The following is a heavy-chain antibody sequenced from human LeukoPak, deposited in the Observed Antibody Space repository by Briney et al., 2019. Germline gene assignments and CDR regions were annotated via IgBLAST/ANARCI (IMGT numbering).Heavy chain of an antibody. CDR2: IYPGDSDT. D-gene: IGHD1-7*01. CDR3: ARRELPYWYFDL. Sequence: GESLKISCKGSGYRFTTYWIGWVRQMPGKGLEWMGIIYPGDSDTRYSPSFQGQVTISADKSISTAYLQWSSLQASDTAMYYCARRELPYWYFDLWGRGTLVTVSS. CDR1: GYRFTTYW. J-gene: IGHJ2*01. V-gene: IGHV5-51*01.